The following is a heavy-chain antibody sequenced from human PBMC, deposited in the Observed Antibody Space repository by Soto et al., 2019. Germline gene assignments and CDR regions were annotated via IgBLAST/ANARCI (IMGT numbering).Heavy chain of an antibody. J-gene: IGHJ3*02. Sequence: ASVKVSCKASGYTFTSYGISWVRQAPGQGLEWMGWISAYNGNTNYAQKLQDRVTMTTDTSTSTAYMEQRSLRSDDTAVYYCARDNHHTGYCSGGSCQTGYAFDIWGQGTMVTVSS. CDR2: ISAYNGNT. CDR3: ARDNHHTGYCSGGSCQTGYAFDI. V-gene: IGHV1-18*01. D-gene: IGHD2-15*01. CDR1: GYTFTSYG.